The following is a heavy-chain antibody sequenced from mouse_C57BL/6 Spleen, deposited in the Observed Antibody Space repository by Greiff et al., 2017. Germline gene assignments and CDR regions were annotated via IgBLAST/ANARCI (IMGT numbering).Heavy chain of an antibody. J-gene: IGHJ4*01. D-gene: IGHD4-1*01. Sequence: QVQLKESGPGLVQPSQSLSITCTVSGFSLTSYGVHWVRQPPGKGLEWLGVIWSGGSTDYNAAFISRLSISKDNSKSQVFFKMNSLQADDTAIYYCAKPPANWDGAMDYWGQGTSVTVSS. CDR1: GFSLTSYG. CDR2: IWSGGST. CDR3: AKPPANWDGAMDY. V-gene: IGHV2-4*01.